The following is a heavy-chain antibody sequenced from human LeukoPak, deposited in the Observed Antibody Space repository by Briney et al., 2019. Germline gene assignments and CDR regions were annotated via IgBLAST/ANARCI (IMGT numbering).Heavy chain of an antibody. CDR1: GFTFSNYA. Sequence: PGGSLRLSCAASGFTFSNYAIHWVRQAPGKGLEWVTFIRFDGSRQYYADPVKGRFTVSRENSKNTLYLQMNSLRPEDTAVYHCAKGSGWYFDYWGQGTLVTVSS. CDR2: IRFDGSRQ. CDR3: AKGSGWYFDY. J-gene: IGHJ4*02. D-gene: IGHD6-19*01. V-gene: IGHV3-30*02.